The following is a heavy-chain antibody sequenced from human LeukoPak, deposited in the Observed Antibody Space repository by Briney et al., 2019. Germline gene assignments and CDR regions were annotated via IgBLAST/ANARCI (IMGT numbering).Heavy chain of an antibody. V-gene: IGHV3-9*01. CDR1: GFTFDDYA. CDR2: ISWSSGSK. CDR3: AKAMGSIYYGMDV. D-gene: IGHD1-26*01. J-gene: IGHJ6*02. Sequence: GGSLRLSSVASGFTFDDYAMHWVRQAPGKGLEWVSGISWSSGSKGYADSVRGRFTISRDNAKKSLYLQMNSLRPEDTALYYCAKAMGSIYYGMDVWGQGTTVTVSS.